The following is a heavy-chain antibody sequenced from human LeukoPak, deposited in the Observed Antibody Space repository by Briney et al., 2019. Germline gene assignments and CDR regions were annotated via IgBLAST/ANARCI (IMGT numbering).Heavy chain of an antibody. CDR1: RFTVSRNY. J-gene: IGHJ3*02. CDR2: IYSGGDT. Sequence: GGSLRLSCAASRFTVSRNYMSWVRQAPGKGLEWVSVIYSGGDTYSADSVKGRFTISRDNSKNTLYLQMNSLRAEDTAVYYCARDRGYSSSWDAFDIWGQGTMVTVSS. V-gene: IGHV3-53*05. D-gene: IGHD6-13*01. CDR3: ARDRGYSSSWDAFDI.